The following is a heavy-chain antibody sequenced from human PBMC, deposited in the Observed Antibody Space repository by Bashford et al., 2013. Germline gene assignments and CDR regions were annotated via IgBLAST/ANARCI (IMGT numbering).Heavy chain of an antibody. Sequence: RPLLYSSETLSLTCTVSGGSISSSSYYWGWIRQPPRKGLEWIGSIYYSGSTYYNPSLKSRVTISVDTSKNQFSLKLSSVTAADTAVYYCARPGGYGDYSAFDIWGQGTMVTVSS. CDR3: ARPGGYGDYSAFDI. CDR2: IYYSGST. CDR1: GGSISSSSYY. J-gene: IGHJ3*02. D-gene: IGHD4-17*01. V-gene: IGHV4-39*01.